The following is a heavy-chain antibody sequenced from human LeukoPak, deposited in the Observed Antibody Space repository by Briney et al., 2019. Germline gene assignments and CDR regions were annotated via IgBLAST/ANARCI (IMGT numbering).Heavy chain of an antibody. CDR3: AKGTSGIIAGGHDYYMDV. J-gene: IGHJ6*03. D-gene: IGHD6-13*01. V-gene: IGHV3-30*02. CDR1: GFTFSSFG. Sequence: GGSLRLSCAASGFTFSSFGMSWVRQAPGKGLEWVTLIGCDGIAIQYADSVKGRFTISRDNSKNALYLQMISLRPEDTAVYFCAKGTSGIIAGGHDYYMDVWGKGTTVTISS. CDR2: IGCDGIAI.